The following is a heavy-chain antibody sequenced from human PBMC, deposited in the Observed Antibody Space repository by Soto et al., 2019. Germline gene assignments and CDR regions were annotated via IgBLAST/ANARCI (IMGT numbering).Heavy chain of an antibody. CDR1: GYTFTSYG. CDR2: ISAYNGNT. V-gene: IGHV1-18*01. Sequence: GASVKVSCKASGYTFTSYGISWVRQAPGQGLEWMGWISAYNGNTNYAQKLQGRVTMTTDTSTSTAYMELRSLRSDDTAVYYCARDLREERTTGYYDSSGYFPFDYWGQGTLVTDSS. J-gene: IGHJ4*02. D-gene: IGHD3-22*01. CDR3: ARDLREERTTGYYDSSGYFPFDY.